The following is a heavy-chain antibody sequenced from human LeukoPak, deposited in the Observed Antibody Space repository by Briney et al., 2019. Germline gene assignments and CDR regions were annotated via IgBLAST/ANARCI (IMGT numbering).Heavy chain of an antibody. V-gene: IGHV3-23*01. CDR1: GLTFSSYA. Sequence: GGSLRLSCAASGLTFSSYAMSWVRQAPGKGLEWVSAISGSGGSTYYADSVKGRFTISRDNSKNTLYLKMNSLRAEDTAVYYCAKYHITMVRGVNFYYGMDVWGKGTTVTVSS. CDR3: AKYHITMVRGVNFYYGMDV. D-gene: IGHD3-10*01. CDR2: ISGSGGST. J-gene: IGHJ6*04.